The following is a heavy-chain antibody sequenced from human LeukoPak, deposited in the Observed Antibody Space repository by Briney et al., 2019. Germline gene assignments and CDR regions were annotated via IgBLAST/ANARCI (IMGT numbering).Heavy chain of an antibody. CDR3: ARGGGLDV. CDR1: GFTFSNAW. D-gene: IGHD3-16*01. CDR2: INHNGNVN. J-gene: IGHJ6*02. Sequence: GGSLRPSCAASGFTFSNAWMHWARQAPGKGLEWVASINHNGNVNYYVDSVKGRFTISRDNAKNSLYLQMSNLRAEDTAVYFCARGGGLDVWGQGATVTVSS. V-gene: IGHV3-7*03.